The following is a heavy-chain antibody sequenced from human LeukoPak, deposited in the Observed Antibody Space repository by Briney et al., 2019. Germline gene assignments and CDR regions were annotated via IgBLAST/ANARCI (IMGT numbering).Heavy chain of an antibody. V-gene: IGHV4-30-2*01. D-gene: IGHD1-7*01. J-gene: IGHJ4*02. CDR2: IYHSGST. CDR3: ARGELELRRTFDY. CDR1: GGSISSGGYY. Sequence: SSETLSLTCTVSGGSISSGGYYWSWIRQPPGKGLDWIGYIYHSGSTYYNPSLKSRVTISVDRSKNQFSLKLSSVTAADTAVYYCARGELELRRTFDYWGQGTLVTVSS.